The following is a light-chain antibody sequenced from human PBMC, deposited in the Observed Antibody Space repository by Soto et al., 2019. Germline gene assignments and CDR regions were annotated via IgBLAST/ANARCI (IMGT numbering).Light chain of an antibody. CDR2: DVN. CDR3: VSYAGGTYV. Sequence: QSALTQPPSASGSPGQSVTISCTGTSNDVGGYIFVSWYQQHPGKAPKLMIYDVNKQPSGVPDRFSGSKSDNTPSLTVSGLQAEDETDYYCVSYAGGTYVFGTGTKVTVL. CDR1: SNDVGGYIF. J-gene: IGLJ1*01. V-gene: IGLV2-8*01.